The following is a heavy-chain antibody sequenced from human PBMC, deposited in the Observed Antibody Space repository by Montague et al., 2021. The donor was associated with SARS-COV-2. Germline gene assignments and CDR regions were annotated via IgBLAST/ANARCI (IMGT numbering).Heavy chain of an antibody. CDR3: ARYYYDFWSGYYSHYYFDY. J-gene: IGHJ4*01. Sequence: SETLSLTCTVSGGSISSYYWSWIRQPPGKGLEWIGYIYYSGSTNYNPSPKSRVPITVDTSKNQFSLNLSSVTAADTAVDYCARYYYDFWSGYYSHYYFDYWGHGTLVTVSS. CDR2: IYYSGST. CDR1: GGSISSYY. V-gene: IGHV4-59*01. D-gene: IGHD3-3*01.